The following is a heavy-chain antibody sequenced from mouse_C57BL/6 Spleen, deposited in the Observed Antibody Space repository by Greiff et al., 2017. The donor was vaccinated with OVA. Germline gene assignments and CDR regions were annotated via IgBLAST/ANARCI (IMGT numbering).Heavy chain of an antibody. CDR1: GYTFTDYY. CDR2: INPNNGGT. J-gene: IGHJ1*03. V-gene: IGHV1-26*01. Sequence: EVKLQQSGPELVKPGASVKISCKASGYTFTDYYMNWVKQSHGKSLEWIGDINPNNGGTSYNQKFKGKATLTVDKSSSTAYMELRSLTSEDSAVYYCARRFTTVVATHWYFDVWGTGTTVTVSS. CDR3: ARRFTTVVATHWYFDV. D-gene: IGHD1-1*01.